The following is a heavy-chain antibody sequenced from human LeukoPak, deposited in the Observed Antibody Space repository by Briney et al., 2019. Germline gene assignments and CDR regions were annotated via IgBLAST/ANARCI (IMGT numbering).Heavy chain of an antibody. CDR1: GFTFSSYG. Sequence: GGSLRLSCAASGFTFSSYGMHWVRQAPGKGLQWVAVIWYDGSNKYYADSVKGRFTISRDNSKNTLYLQMNSLRAEDTAVYYCARKDGSGSYYENSYYYYGMDVWCQGTTVTVSS. D-gene: IGHD3-10*01. CDR3: ARKDGSGSYYENSYYYYGMDV. V-gene: IGHV3-33*01. CDR2: IWYDGSNK. J-gene: IGHJ6*02.